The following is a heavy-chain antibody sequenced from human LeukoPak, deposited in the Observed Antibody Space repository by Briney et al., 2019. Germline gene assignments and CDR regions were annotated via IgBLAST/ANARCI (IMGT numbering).Heavy chain of an antibody. J-gene: IGHJ3*02. Sequence: GESLKISCKGSGYSFTSYWIGWVRQMPGKGLEWMGIIYPGDSDTRYSPSFQGQVTTSADKSISTAYLQWSSLKASDTAMYYCARHPRYCSSTSCPKGENAFDIWGQGTMVTVSS. CDR3: ARHPRYCSSTSCPKGENAFDI. V-gene: IGHV5-51*01. D-gene: IGHD2-2*01. CDR2: IYPGDSDT. CDR1: GYSFTSYW.